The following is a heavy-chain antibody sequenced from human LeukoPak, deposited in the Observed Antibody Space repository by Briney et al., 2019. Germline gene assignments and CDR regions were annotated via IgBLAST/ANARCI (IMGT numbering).Heavy chain of an antibody. CDR3: ARHRYHYYESSGI. D-gene: IGHD3-22*01. Sequence: SETLSLTCTVSGGSISSGGYYWSWIRQHPGKGLEWIGYIYYSGSTNYNPSLKSRVTISVDTSKNQFSLKLSSVTAADTAVYYCARHRYHYYESSGIWGQGTMVTVSS. CDR1: GGSISSGGYY. J-gene: IGHJ3*02. CDR2: IYYSGST. V-gene: IGHV4-61*08.